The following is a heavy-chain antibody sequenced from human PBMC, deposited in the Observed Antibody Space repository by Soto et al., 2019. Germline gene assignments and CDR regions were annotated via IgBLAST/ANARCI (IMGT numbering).Heavy chain of an antibody. CDR2: IYYSGST. V-gene: IGHV4-59*01. CDR1: GGSISSYY. CDR3: ARSILWFGELPHSYMDV. Sequence: SETLSLTCTVSGGSISSYYWSWIRQPPGKGLEWIGYIYYSGSTNYNPSLKSRVTISVDTSKNQFSLKLSSVTAADTAVYYCARSILWFGELPHSYMDVWGKGTTVTVSS. J-gene: IGHJ6*03. D-gene: IGHD3-10*01.